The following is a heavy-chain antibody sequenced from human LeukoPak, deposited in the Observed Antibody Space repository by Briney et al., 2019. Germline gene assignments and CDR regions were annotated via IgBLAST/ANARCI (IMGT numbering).Heavy chain of an antibody. CDR1: GYTFTSYG. CDR3: ARGQTEYDSSGYYYEAAFDF. D-gene: IGHD3-22*01. V-gene: IGHV1-18*01. CDR2: ISAYNGNT. J-gene: IGHJ3*01. Sequence: ASVKVSCKASGYTFTSYGISWVRQAPGQGLEWMGWISAYNGNTNYAQKLQGRVTMTTDTSTNTAYMELRSLRSDDTAVYYCARGQTEYDSSGYYYEAAFDFWGQGTMVTVSS.